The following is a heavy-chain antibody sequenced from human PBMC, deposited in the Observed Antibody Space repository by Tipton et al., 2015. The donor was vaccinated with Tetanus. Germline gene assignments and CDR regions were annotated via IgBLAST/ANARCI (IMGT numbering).Heavy chain of an antibody. V-gene: IGHV4-4*02. CDR2: IYHNGNV. Sequence: TLSLTCAVSGGSISSTNWWSWVRQSPGKGLEWIGEIYHNGNVNYNPSLQRRVTLSVDKSENQFFLKVNSVTAADTAVYYCARVLRFSASGGWDDAFDIWGQGTLVTV. CDR3: ARVLRFSASGGWDDAFDI. CDR1: GGSISSTNW. J-gene: IGHJ3*02. D-gene: IGHD2-15*01.